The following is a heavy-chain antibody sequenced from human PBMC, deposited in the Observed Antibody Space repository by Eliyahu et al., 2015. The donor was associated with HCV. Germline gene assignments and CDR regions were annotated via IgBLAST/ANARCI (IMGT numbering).Heavy chain of an antibody. CDR1: GFXFSSYA. CDR3: AKEGLTYYYDSSGYYSDY. V-gene: IGHV3-23*01. J-gene: IGHJ4*02. D-gene: IGHD3-22*01. Sequence: EVQLLESGGGLVQPGESLRLSCAASGFXFSSYAXSWVRQAPGKGLEWVSAISGSGGSTYYADSVKGRFTISRDNSKNTLYLQMNSLRAEDTAVYYCAKEGLTYYYDSSGYYSDYWGQGTLVTVSS. CDR2: ISGSGGST.